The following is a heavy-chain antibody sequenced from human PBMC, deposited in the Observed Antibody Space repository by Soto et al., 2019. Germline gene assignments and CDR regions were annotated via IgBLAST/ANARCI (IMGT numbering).Heavy chain of an antibody. CDR2: INPSGGSK. CDR1: GYTFTSYY. Sequence: ASVKVSCKASGYTFTSYYMHWVRQAPGQGLEWIEIINPSGGSKSYAQKFQGRVTMTRDKSTSTVYKKLSSLRYEDTAFYYCARPSSRSWEPPRYGMDVWGQGTTVTVSS. V-gene: IGHV1-46*01. CDR3: ARPSSRSWEPPRYGMDV. D-gene: IGHD1-26*01. J-gene: IGHJ6*02.